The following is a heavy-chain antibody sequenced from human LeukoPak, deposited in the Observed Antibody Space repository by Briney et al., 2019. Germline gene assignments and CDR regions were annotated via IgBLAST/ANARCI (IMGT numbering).Heavy chain of an antibody. CDR1: GDSFSSYH. D-gene: IGHD3-16*01. CDR2: ISSSGST. Sequence: SETLSLTCTVSGDSFSSYHWSWLRQPPGKGLEWIGYISSSGSTSYNPSLKSRVTISVDTSRNQFSLRLNSMTAADTAVYYCARVGRGDHTWGSYYCDHWGQGTLVSVSS. V-gene: IGHV4-59*01. J-gene: IGHJ4*02. CDR3: ARVGRGDHTWGSYYCDH.